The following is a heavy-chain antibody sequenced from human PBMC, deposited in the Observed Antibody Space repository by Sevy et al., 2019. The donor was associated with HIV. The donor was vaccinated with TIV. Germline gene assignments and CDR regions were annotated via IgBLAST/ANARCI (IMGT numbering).Heavy chain of an antibody. CDR2: ISGSGGST. V-gene: IGHV3-23*01. J-gene: IGHJ6*03. Sequence: GGSLRLSCAASGFTFSSYAMSWVRQAPGKGLEWVSAISGSGGSTYYADSVKGRFPISRDNSKNTLYLQMNSLRAEDTAVYYCAKDSSRWAYGSGRYLGYMDVWGKGTTVTVSS. D-gene: IGHD3-10*01. CDR3: AKDSSRWAYGSGRYLGYMDV. CDR1: GFTFSSYA.